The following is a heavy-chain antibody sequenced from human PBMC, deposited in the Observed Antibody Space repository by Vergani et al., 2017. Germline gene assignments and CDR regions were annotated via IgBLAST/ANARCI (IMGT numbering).Heavy chain of an antibody. Sequence: QVQLVESGGGVVQPGRSLRLSCAASGFTFSSYGMHWVRQAPGKGLEWVAVIWYDGSNKYYADSVKGRFTISRDNSKNTLYLQMNSLRAEDTAVYYCARDPTRTIFGVVITYYYYYGMDVWGQGTTVTVSS. CDR1: GFTFSSYG. J-gene: IGHJ6*02. V-gene: IGHV3-33*01. CDR2: IWYDGSNK. D-gene: IGHD3-3*01. CDR3: ARDPTRTIFGVVITYYYYYGMDV.